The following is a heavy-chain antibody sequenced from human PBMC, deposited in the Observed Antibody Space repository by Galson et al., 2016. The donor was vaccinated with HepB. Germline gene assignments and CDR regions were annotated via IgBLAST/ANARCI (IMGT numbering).Heavy chain of an antibody. J-gene: IGHJ4*02. V-gene: IGHV3-73*01. CDR2: IGGKATSYAT. CDR1: GFTFSKYG. Sequence: SLRLSCAASGFTFSKYGVHWVRQASGEGLEWIGRIGGKATSYATAYGPSVKGRFTISRDDSKNMAYLQMNSLITEDTALYYCTKGYDGPKGVGGSNWGQGSLVTVSS. CDR3: TKGYDGPKGVGGSN. D-gene: IGHD5-12*01.